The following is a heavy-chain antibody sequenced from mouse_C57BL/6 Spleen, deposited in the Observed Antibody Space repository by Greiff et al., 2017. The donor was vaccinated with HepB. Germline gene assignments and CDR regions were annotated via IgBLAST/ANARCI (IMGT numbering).Heavy chain of an antibody. CDR3: ARQLPTVGLDY. Sequence: DVKLVESGGGLVKPGGSLKLSCAASGFTFSDYGMHWVRQAPEKGLEWVAYISSGSSTIYYADTVKGRFTISRDNAKNTLFLQMTSLRSEDTAMYYCARQLPTVGLDYWGQGTTLTVSS. D-gene: IGHD1-1*01. CDR1: GFTFSDYG. V-gene: IGHV5-17*01. CDR2: ISSGSSTI. J-gene: IGHJ2*01.